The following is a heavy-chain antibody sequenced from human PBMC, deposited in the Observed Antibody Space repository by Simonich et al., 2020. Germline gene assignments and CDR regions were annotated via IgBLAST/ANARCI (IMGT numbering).Heavy chain of an antibody. J-gene: IGHJ3*02. V-gene: IGHV1-2*02. CDR2: VKPIRGGT. CDR3: ARVRFEAFDI. Sequence: QVQLVQSGAEVKKPGASVKVSCQASGYTFTRYYMHWVRQAPGQGVELMGWVKPIRGGTNYAQKFPGKVPIPRDTAISTAYMELSRLGSDDTAVYYCARVRFEAFDIWGQGTMVTVSS. CDR1: GYTFTRYY.